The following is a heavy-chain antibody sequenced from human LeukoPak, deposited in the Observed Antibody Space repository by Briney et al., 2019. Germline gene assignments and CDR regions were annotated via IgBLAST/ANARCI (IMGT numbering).Heavy chain of an antibody. V-gene: IGHV4-30-2*01. Sequence: SQTLSLTCAVSGGSISSGGYSWSWIRQPPGKGLEWIGYIYHSGSTYYNPSLKSRVTISVDRSKNQFSLKLSSVTAADTAVYYCARVFPSDYDFWGGYYIGGMDVWGQGTTVTVSS. CDR3: ARVFPSDYDFWGGYYIGGMDV. CDR2: IYHSGST. D-gene: IGHD3-3*01. J-gene: IGHJ6*02. CDR1: GGSISSGGYS.